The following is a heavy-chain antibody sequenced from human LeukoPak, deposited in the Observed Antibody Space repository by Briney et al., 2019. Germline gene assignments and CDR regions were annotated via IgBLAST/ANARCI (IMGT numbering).Heavy chain of an antibody. Sequence: AASVNVSFKASGYTFTSYYMHWVRQAPGQGLEWMGIINPSGGSTSYAQKFQGRVTMTRDASTSTVYMELSSLRSEDTAVYYCARAREGVDYSNYRGLLDYWGQGTLVTVSS. CDR2: INPSGGST. J-gene: IGHJ4*02. CDR1: GYTFTSYY. V-gene: IGHV1-46*01. CDR3: ARAREGVDYSNYRGLLDY. D-gene: IGHD4-11*01.